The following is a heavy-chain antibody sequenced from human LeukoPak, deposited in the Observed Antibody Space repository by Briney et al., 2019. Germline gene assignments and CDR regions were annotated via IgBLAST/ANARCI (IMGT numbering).Heavy chain of an antibody. D-gene: IGHD3-16*01. V-gene: IGHV3-23*01. CDR2: ISGSGGST. Sequence: GGSLRLSCAASGFTFSSYAMNWVRQAPGKGLEWVSTISGSGGSTYYADSVKGRFTISRDNSKNTLYLQMNSLRAEDTAVYYCAKSRNYGVDAFDIWGQGQGSPSLQ. J-gene: IGHJ3*02. CDR1: GFTFSSYA. CDR3: AKSRNYGVDAFDI.